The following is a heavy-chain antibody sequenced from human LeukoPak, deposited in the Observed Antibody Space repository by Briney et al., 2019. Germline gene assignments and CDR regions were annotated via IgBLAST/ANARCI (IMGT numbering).Heavy chain of an antibody. CDR1: GGSISSYY. CDR2: IYTSGST. D-gene: IGHD3-3*01. Sequence: SETLSLTCTVSGGSISSYYWSWIRQPAGKGLEWIGRIYTSGSTNYNPSLKSRVTISVDTSKNQFSLKLSSVTAADTAVYYCARGIFGVVIKRDWFDPWGQGTLVTVSS. V-gene: IGHV4-4*07. J-gene: IGHJ5*02. CDR3: ARGIFGVVIKRDWFDP.